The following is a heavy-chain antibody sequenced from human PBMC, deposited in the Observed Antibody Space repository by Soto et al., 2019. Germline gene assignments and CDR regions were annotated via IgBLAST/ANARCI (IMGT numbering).Heavy chain of an antibody. CDR1: GFTFSSYA. D-gene: IGHD4-17*01. CDR3: ARLLTVAKGAFDY. CDR2: ISYDGSNK. V-gene: IGHV3-30-3*01. J-gene: IGHJ4*02. Sequence: QVQLVESGGGVVQPGRSLRLSCAASGFTFSSYAMHWVRQAPGKGLEWVAVISYDGSNKYYADSVKGRFTISRDNSKNTLYLQMNSLRAEDTAVYYCARLLTVAKGAFDYWWQGALVTISS.